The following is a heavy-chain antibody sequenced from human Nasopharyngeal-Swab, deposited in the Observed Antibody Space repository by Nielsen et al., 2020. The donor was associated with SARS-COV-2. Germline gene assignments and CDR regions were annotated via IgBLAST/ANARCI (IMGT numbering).Heavy chain of an antibody. V-gene: IGHV1-18*01. CDR3: ARDRGYYDIFDGMDV. CDR1: GYTFTSYG. J-gene: IGHJ6*02. CDR2: ISAYNGNT. D-gene: IGHD3-9*01. Sequence: ASVKVSCKASGYTFTSYGISWVRQAPGQGLEWMGWISAYNGNTNYAQKLQGRVTMTTDTSTSTAYMELRSLRSDDTAVYYCARDRGYYDIFDGMDVWGQGTTVTVSS.